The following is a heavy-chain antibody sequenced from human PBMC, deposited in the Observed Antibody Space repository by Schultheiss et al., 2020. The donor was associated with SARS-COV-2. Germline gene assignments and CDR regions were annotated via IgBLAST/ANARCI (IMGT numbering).Heavy chain of an antibody. Sequence: SETLSLTCTVSGGSISSSSYYWSWIRQPAGKGLEWIGRIYHSGSTYYNPSLKSRVTISVDTSKNQFSLKLSSVTAADTAVYYCASAQDGTFDIWGQGTMVTVSS. D-gene: IGHD1-26*01. J-gene: IGHJ3*02. CDR3: ASAQDGTFDI. CDR1: GGSISSSSYY. CDR2: IYHSGST. V-gene: IGHV4-39*07.